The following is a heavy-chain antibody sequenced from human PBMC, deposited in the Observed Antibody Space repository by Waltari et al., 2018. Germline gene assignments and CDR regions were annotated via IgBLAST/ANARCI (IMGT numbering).Heavy chain of an antibody. CDR3: ARNQRGWFDAFDI. CDR2: IHYVGDT. D-gene: IGHD6-19*01. Sequence: QLQLQESGPGLVEPSETLSLTCTASGDSISTNNYYWGWIRQPRGTGLQWIGSIHYVGDTYYSSSLKSRVIISVDTSNNQFSLRLTSVTAADTAIYFCARNQRGWFDAFDIWGQGTAVTVSS. V-gene: IGHV4-39*07. CDR1: GDSISTNNYY. J-gene: IGHJ3*02.